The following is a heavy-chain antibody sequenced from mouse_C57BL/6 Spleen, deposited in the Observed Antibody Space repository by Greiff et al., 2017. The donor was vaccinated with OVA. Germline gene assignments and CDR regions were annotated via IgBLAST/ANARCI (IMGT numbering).Heavy chain of an antibody. V-gene: IGHV5-17*01. CDR1: GFTFSDYG. D-gene: IGHD1-1*01. CDR2: ISSGSSTI. J-gene: IGHJ3*01. CDR3: ARGYYGSSYPFAY. Sequence: EVQVVESGGGLVKPGGSLKLSCAASGFTFSDYGMHWVRQAPEKGLEWVAYISSGSSTIYYADTVKGRFTISRDNAKNTLFLQMTSLRSEDTAMYYCARGYYGSSYPFAYWGQGTLVTVSA.